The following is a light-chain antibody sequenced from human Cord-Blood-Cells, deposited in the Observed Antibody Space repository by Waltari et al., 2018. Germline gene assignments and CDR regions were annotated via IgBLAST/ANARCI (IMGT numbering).Light chain of an antibody. CDR2: DVS. CDR1: SSDVGGYNY. J-gene: IGLJ3*02. CDR3: SSYKSSSTYWV. Sequence: QSALTQPASVSGSPGQSITISCTGTSSDVGGYNYFSWYQQHPGKAPKLMIYDVSKRPSGVSNRFSGSKSGNTASLTISGLQAEDEADYYCSSYKSSSTYWVFGGGTKLTVL. V-gene: IGLV2-14*01.